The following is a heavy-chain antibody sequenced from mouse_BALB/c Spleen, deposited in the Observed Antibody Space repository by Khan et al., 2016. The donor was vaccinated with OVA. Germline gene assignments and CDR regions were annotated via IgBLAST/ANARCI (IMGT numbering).Heavy chain of an antibody. CDR3: ARTTYRYAFDY. Sequence: VQLKESGPSLVKPSQTLSLTCSVTGDSITTGYWNWIRKFPGNKLEYMGYIIYTGYTYYNPSLKSRISITRHTSNNQYSLQLNSVTDDDTATYDCARTTYRYAFDYWGQGTLVTVSA. D-gene: IGHD2-14*01. V-gene: IGHV3-8*02. CDR2: IIYTGYT. CDR1: GDSITTGY. J-gene: IGHJ3*01.